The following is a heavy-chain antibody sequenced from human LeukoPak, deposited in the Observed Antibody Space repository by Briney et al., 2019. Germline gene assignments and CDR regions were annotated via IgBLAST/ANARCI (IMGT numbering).Heavy chain of an antibody. D-gene: IGHD3-22*01. CDR2: MSGSGVST. CDR1: GFTFSSYA. J-gene: IGHJ4*02. Sequence: GGSLRLSCAASGFTFSSYAMSWVRQAPGKGLEWVSAMSGSGVSTYYADSVKGRFTISRDNSKNTLYLQMNSLRAEDTAVYYCAKDSSSGYYYPTTAFDHWGQGTLVTVSS. CDR3: AKDSSSGYYYPTTAFDH. V-gene: IGHV3-23*01.